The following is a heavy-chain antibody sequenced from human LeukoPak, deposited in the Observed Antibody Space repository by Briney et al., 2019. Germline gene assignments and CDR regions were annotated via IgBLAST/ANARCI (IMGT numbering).Heavy chain of an antibody. Sequence: GGSLRLSCAASGFTFSSYGMHWVRQAPGKGLEWVAFIRYDGSNKYYADSVKGRFTISRDNSKNTLYLQMNSLRAGDTAVYYCAKELKDIVVVVAASPPYGMDVWGQGTTVTVSS. J-gene: IGHJ6*02. V-gene: IGHV3-30*02. D-gene: IGHD2-15*01. CDR1: GFTFSSYG. CDR3: AKELKDIVVVVAASPPYGMDV. CDR2: IRYDGSNK.